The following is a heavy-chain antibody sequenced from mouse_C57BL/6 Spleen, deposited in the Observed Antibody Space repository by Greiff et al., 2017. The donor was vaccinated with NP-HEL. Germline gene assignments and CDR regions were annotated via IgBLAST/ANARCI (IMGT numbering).Heavy chain of an antibody. CDR1: GYSITSGYY. D-gene: IGHD1-1*01. J-gene: IGHJ2*01. CDR3: AREGGSITTVVAFDY. Sequence: EVQVVESGPGLVKPSQSLSLTCSVTGYSITSGYYWNWIRQFPGNKLEWMGYISYDGSNNYNPSLKNRISITRDTSKNQFFLKLNSVTTEDTATYYCAREGGSITTVVAFDYWGQGTTLTVSS. V-gene: IGHV3-6*01. CDR2: ISYDGSN.